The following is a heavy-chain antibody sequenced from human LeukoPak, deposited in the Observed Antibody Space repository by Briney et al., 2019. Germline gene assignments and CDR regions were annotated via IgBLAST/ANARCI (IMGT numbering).Heavy chain of an antibody. Sequence: GGSLRLSCAASGFTFSDYYMSWLRQAPGKGLEWVSYISSSGSTIYYADSVKGRFTISRDNAKNSLYLQMNSLRAEDTAVYYCARADYYDSTWLFMDVWGQGTTVTVSS. D-gene: IGHD3-22*01. CDR1: GFTFSDYY. V-gene: IGHV3-11*01. CDR2: ISSSGSTI. CDR3: ARADYYDSTWLFMDV. J-gene: IGHJ6*02.